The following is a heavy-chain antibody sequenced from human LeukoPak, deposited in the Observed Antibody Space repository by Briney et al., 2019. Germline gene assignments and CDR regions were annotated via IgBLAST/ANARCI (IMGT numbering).Heavy chain of an antibody. J-gene: IGHJ4*02. V-gene: IGHV4-34*01. CDR2: INHSGNT. CDR3: AVVVPTPRKYNTGWSIDF. D-gene: IGHD6-19*01. Sequence: PSETLALTCAVRGECFSGDFWSVIRVPPGKGLEWIGEINHSGNTNYNPSLKSRVTISIDTSQNHFSLKLSSVTAAATAVYYCAVVVPTPRKYNTGWSIDFWGQGTLVTVSS. CDR1: GECFSGDF.